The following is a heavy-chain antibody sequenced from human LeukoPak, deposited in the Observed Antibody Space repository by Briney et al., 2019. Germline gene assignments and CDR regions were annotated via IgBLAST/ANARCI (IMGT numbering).Heavy chain of an antibody. J-gene: IGHJ4*02. CDR3: AKDTSYWGYCSSTSSYAFDS. Sequence: PGGSLRLSCAASGFTFDSYAMSWVRQAPGKGLEWVSGISGSGGTTYYADSVKGRFTISRDSSYNTLYLRMNSLRAEDAAVYYCAKDTSYWGYCSSTSSYAFDSWGQGTLVTVSS. V-gene: IGHV3-23*01. CDR2: ISGSGGTT. CDR1: GFTFDSYA. D-gene: IGHD2-2*01.